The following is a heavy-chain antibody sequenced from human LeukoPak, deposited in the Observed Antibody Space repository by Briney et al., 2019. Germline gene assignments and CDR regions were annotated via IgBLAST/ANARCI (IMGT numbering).Heavy chain of an antibody. V-gene: IGHV4-39*01. CDR2: IYYSGST. Sequence: PSETLSLTCTVSGGSVSSGSYYWSWIRQPPGKGLEWIGSIYYSGSTYYNPSLKSRVTISVDTSKNQFSLKLSSVTAADTAVYYCARRGASFDYWGQGTLVTVSS. CDR1: GGSVSSGSYY. J-gene: IGHJ4*02. D-gene: IGHD3-16*01. CDR3: ARRGASFDY.